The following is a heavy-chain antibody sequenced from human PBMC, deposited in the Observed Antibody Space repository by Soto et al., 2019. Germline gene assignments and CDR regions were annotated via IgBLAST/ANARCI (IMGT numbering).Heavy chain of an antibody. V-gene: IGHV3-7*01. Sequence: GGSLRLSCAASGFTFSKYWMTWVRQARGKGLEWVANINQDESEKWYVDSVKGRFTISRDNAKNSLYLQMNSLRAEDTAVYYSARDTDPTDSSGEHFDALDIWGQGTMVTVSS. CDR3: ARDTDPTDSSGEHFDALDI. CDR2: INQDESEK. D-gene: IGHD3-22*01. J-gene: IGHJ3*02. CDR1: GFTFSKYW.